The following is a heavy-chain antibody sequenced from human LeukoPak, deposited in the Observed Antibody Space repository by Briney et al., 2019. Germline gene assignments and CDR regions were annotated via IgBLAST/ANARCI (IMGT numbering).Heavy chain of an antibody. CDR2: INAGNGNT. CDR1: GYTFTSYA. D-gene: IGHD3-22*01. J-gene: IGHJ3*02. Sequence: GASVKVSCKASGYTFTSYAMHWVRQAPGQRLEWMGWINAGNGNTKYSQRFQGRVTITRDTSASTAYVELSSLRSEDTAVYYCARWSYYYDSSGYRSGFDIWGQGTMVTVSS. V-gene: IGHV1-3*01. CDR3: ARWSYYYDSSGYRSGFDI.